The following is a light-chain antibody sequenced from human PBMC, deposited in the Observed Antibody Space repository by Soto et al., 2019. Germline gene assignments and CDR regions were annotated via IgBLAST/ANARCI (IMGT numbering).Light chain of an antibody. V-gene: IGKV1-5*01. CDR3: QQYDNLPLA. Sequence: GDRVTITCRASQAVERWLAWYQQKPGKAPNLVISDVSSLERGVPSRFSGSGSGTEFTLTISGLQPDDFATYYCQQYDNLPLAFGGGTKVDIK. J-gene: IGKJ4*01. CDR1: QAVERW. CDR2: DVS.